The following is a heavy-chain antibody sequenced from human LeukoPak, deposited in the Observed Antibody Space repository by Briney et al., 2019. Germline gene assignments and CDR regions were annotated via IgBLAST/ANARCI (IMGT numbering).Heavy chain of an antibody. Sequence: SVKVPCKASGGTFSSYAISWVRQAPGQGLEWMGRIIPILGIANYAQKFQGRVTITADKSTSTAYMELSSLRSEDTAVYYCARWDYGDYFFDYWGQGTLVTVSS. CDR3: ARWDYGDYFFDY. D-gene: IGHD4-17*01. J-gene: IGHJ4*02. CDR1: GGTFSSYA. V-gene: IGHV1-69*04. CDR2: IIPILGIA.